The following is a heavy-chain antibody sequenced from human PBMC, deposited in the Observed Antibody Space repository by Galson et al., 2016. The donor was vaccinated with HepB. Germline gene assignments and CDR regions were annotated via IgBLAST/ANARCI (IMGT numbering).Heavy chain of an antibody. D-gene: IGHD6-19*01. V-gene: IGHV1-46*01. CDR3: ARGIAVAGYDY. J-gene: IGHJ4*02. CDR1: GYTFTSYY. CDR2: INPSSGGT. Sequence: SVKVSCKASGYTFTSYYMHWVRQAPGQGLEWMGLINPSSGGTRYAQKFQDRVTMTRDTSTSTVYMELSSLRSEDTAVYSCARGIAVAGYDYWGQGALVTVSS.